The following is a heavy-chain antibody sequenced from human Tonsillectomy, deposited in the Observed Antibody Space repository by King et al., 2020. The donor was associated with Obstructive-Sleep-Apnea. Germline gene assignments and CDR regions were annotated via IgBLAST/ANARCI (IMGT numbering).Heavy chain of an antibody. V-gene: IGHV4-59*08. CDR1: GGSISSYS. CDR2: IYYSGST. D-gene: IGHD3-22*01. Sequence: LQESGPGLVKPSETLSLTCTVSGGSISSYSWSWIRQPPGKGLEWIGYIYYSGSTNYNPSLKSRVSISVDTSKNQYSLKLSSVTAADTAVYYCARISTRKSGFPLDYWGQGTLVTVSS. CDR3: ARISTRKSGFPLDY. J-gene: IGHJ4*02.